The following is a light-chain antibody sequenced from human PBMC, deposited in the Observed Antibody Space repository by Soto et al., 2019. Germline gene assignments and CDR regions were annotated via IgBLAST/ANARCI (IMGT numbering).Light chain of an antibody. CDR3: LLYSGAAHVWV. Sequence: QAVVTQETSLTVSPGGTVTLTCASSAGPVTSGYYPNWLQQKPGQAPRSLIYGTNNKHSWTPARFSGSLLGGKAALTLSGVQPEDEADYYCLLYSGAAHVWVFGGGTKLTVL. V-gene: IGLV7-43*01. CDR1: AGPVTSGYY. J-gene: IGLJ3*02. CDR2: GTN.